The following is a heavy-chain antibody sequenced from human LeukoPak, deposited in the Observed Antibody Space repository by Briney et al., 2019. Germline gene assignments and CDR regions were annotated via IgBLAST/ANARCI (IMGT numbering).Heavy chain of an antibody. CDR1: GFIFNNYA. V-gene: IGHV3-23*01. CDR2: IIGGGRNT. CDR3: AKDRQRGNYFRNYYYYMDV. J-gene: IGHJ6*03. Sequence: GGSLRLSCAASGFIFNNYALIWVRQTPGKGLEWFSAIIGGGRNTYYADSVKGRFTISRDNSKNTVYLQMNSLRVDDTAVYYCAKDRQRGNYFRNYYYYMDVWGKGTTVTVSS. D-gene: IGHD1-26*01.